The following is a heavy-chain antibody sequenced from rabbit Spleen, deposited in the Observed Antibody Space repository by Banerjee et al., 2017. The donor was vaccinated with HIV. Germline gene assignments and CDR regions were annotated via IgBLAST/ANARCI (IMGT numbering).Heavy chain of an antibody. CDR2: IVNGDGST. Sequence: QEQLVESGGGLVQPEGSLTLTCKASGFDFSNNAICWVRQAPGKGPEWIACIVNGDGSTYYASWVNGRFTISRSTSLNTVTLQMTSLTAADTATYFCARDLVSVIGWNFNLWGPGTLVTVS. D-gene: IGHD5-1*01. CDR1: GFDFSNNA. CDR3: ARDLVSVIGWNFNL. V-gene: IGHV1S47*01. J-gene: IGHJ4*01.